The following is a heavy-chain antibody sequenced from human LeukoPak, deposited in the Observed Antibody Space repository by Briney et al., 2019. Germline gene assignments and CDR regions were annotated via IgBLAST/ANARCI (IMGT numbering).Heavy chain of an antibody. CDR1: GFTFSSYA. Sequence: PGGSLRLSCAASGFTFSSYAMSWVRQAPGKGLEWVSAISGSGGSTYYADSVKGRFTISRDNSKNTLYLQMNSLRSDDTAVYYCAGEHSSSWDQFDYWGQGTLVTVSS. CDR3: AGEHSSSWDQFDY. CDR2: ISGSGGST. V-gene: IGHV3-23*01. D-gene: IGHD6-13*01. J-gene: IGHJ4*02.